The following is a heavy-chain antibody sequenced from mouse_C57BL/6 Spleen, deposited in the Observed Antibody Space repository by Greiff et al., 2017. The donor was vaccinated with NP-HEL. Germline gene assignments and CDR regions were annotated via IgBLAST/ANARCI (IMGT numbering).Heavy chain of an antibody. Sequence: QVQLKQSGAELVKPGASVKISCKASGYAFSSYWMNWVKQRPGKGLEWIGQIYPGDGDTNYNGKFKGKATLTADKSSSTAYMQLSSLTSEDSAVYFCAREINWDRYFDVWGTGTTFTVSS. CDR1: GYAFSSYW. V-gene: IGHV1-80*01. CDR2: IYPGDGDT. D-gene: IGHD4-1*01. CDR3: AREINWDRYFDV. J-gene: IGHJ1*03.